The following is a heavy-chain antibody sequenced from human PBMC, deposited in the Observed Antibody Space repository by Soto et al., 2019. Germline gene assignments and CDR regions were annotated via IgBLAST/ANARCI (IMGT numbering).Heavy chain of an antibody. CDR3: AKVRSSGWYSGDAFDI. V-gene: IGHV3-30*18. D-gene: IGHD6-19*01. CDR2: ISYDGSNK. CDR1: GFTFSSYG. Sequence: GGSLRLSCAASGFTFSSYGMHWVRQAPGKGLEWVAVISYDGSNKYYADSVKGRFTISRDNSKNTLYLQMNSLRAEDTAVYYCAKVRSSGWYSGDAFDIWGQGTMVTVS. J-gene: IGHJ3*02.